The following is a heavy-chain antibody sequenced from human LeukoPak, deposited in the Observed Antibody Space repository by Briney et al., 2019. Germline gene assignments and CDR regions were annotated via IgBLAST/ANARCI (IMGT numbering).Heavy chain of an antibody. CDR1: GGSFSGYF. CDR3: ARAQGRLVPPAY. V-gene: IGHV4-34*01. J-gene: IGHJ4*02. CDR2: INNVGSS. Sequence: SETLSLTCAVYGGSFSGYFWSWIRQFPGKGLEWIGEINNVGSSNYNPSLKSRVTISADTSKKQLSLKLRSVTAADTAVYYCARAQGRLVPPAYWGQGTLVTVSS. D-gene: IGHD6-19*01.